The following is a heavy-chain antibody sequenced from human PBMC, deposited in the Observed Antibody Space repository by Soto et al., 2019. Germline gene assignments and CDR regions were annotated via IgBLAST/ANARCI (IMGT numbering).Heavy chain of an antibody. D-gene: IGHD4-4*01. CDR2: ISGSGGST. J-gene: IGHJ6*02. V-gene: IGHV3-23*01. Sequence: GGSLRLSCAASGFTFSSYAMSWVRQAPGKGLEWVSAISGSGGSTYYADSVKGRFTISRDNSKNTLYLQMNSLRAEDTAVYYCAKGNSNYRYYYYGMDVWGQGTTVTVSS. CDR3: AKGNSNYRYYYYGMDV. CDR1: GFTFSSYA.